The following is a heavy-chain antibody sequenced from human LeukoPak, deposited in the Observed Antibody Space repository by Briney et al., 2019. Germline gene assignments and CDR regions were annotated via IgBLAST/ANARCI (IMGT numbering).Heavy chain of an antibody. V-gene: IGHV1-2*02. D-gene: IGHD5-12*01. CDR3: ARIKWAVVND. CDR1: GYTFTDYY. Sequence: ASVKVSCKASGYTFTDYYIHWVRQAPGQGLEWLGWSTTNSGDTNYAQNFQGRVTMTRDTSIITAYMELSSLRSDDTAVYYCARIKWAVVNDWGQGTLVTVS. J-gene: IGHJ4*02. CDR2: STTNSGDT.